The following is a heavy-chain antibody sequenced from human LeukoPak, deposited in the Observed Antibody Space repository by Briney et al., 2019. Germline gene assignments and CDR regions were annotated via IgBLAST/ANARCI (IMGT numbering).Heavy chain of an antibody. CDR3: ARAVGLWFEELIDY. CDR2: INAGNGNT. Sequence: ASVKVTCKASGYTFTSYAMHWVRQAPGQRLEWMGWINAGNGNTKYSQKFQGRVTIARDTSASTAYMELSSLRSEDTAVYYCARAVGLWFEELIDYWGQGALVTVSS. CDR1: GYTFTSYA. D-gene: IGHD3-10*01. V-gene: IGHV1-3*01. J-gene: IGHJ4*02.